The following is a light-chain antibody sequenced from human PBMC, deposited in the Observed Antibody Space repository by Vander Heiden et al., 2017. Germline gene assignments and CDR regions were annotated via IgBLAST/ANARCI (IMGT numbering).Light chain of an antibody. V-gene: IGKV1-5*03. J-gene: IGKJ1*01. Sequence: DIRMTRSPSTLSASVGDRVTITCRASQSISSWLAWYQQKPGNAPKLLIYTASNLEPGVPSRFSGSGSGTEFTLTISSLQPDDCATYYCQQYNSYSWTFGQGTKVEIK. CDR1: QSISSW. CDR2: TAS. CDR3: QQYNSYSWT.